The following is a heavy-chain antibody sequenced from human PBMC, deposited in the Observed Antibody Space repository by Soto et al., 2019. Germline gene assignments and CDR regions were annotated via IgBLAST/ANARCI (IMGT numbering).Heavy chain of an antibody. V-gene: IGHV5-51*01. CDR2: IYPDDSDT. Sequence: EVQLVQSGAEVKKSGESLKISCKGSGYIFTNYWIGWVRQMPGECLEWMGIIYPDDSDTRYSPSFQGQVTISADKSISTAYLQWSSLKASDTAMYYCARQEGVGYGDYYGMDVWGQGNTVTVSS. J-gene: IGHJ6*02. CDR3: ARQEGVGYGDYYGMDV. CDR1: GYIFTNYW. D-gene: IGHD2-8*02.